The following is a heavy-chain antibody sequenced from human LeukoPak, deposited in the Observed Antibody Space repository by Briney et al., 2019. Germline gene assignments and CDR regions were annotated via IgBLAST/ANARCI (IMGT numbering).Heavy chain of an antibody. Sequence: PGGSLRLSCAASGFTFSSYGMHWVRQAPGKGLGWVAVISDDGSNKYYADSVKGRFTISRDNSKNTLYLQMNSLRAEDTAVYYCARDQGGYSYGSGGAFDIWGQGTMVTVSS. V-gene: IGHV3-30*03. CDR1: GFTFSSYG. CDR3: ARDQGGYSYGSGGAFDI. CDR2: ISDDGSNK. D-gene: IGHD5-18*01. J-gene: IGHJ3*02.